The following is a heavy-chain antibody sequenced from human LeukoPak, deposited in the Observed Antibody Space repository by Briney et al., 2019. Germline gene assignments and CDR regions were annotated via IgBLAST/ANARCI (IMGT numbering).Heavy chain of an antibody. D-gene: IGHD3-22*01. CDR3: RTLYDSRGYQSDY. J-gene: IGHJ4*02. V-gene: IGHV3-7*01. Sequence: GGSLRLSCAASGFTFSSYAMTWVRQAPGKGLEWVSNIKHDGSEKYYVDSVKGRSIISRDNAKNSLSLQMNSLRAEDTALYYCRTLYDSRGYQSDYWGQGTLVTVSS. CDR2: IKHDGSEK. CDR1: GFTFSSYA.